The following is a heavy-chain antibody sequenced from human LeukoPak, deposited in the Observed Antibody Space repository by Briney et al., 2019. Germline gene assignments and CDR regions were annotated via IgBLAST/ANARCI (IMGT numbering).Heavy chain of an antibody. J-gene: IGHJ5*02. V-gene: IGHV4-34*01. CDR3: ARGGGDTTQVVWGRKSWFDP. CDR2: INHSGST. CDR1: GGSFSGYY. D-gene: IGHD3-16*01. Sequence: SETLSLTCAVYGGSFSGYYWSWIRQPPGKGLDGIGEINHSGSTNYNPSLKSRVTISVDTSKNQFSLKLSSVTAADTAVYYCARGGGDTTQVVWGRKSWFDPWGQGTLVTVSS.